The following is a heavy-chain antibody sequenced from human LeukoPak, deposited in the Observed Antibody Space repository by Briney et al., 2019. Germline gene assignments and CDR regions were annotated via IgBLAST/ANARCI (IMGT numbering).Heavy chain of an antibody. CDR1: GYTFSSYY. CDR3: ARDFDWGPPDAFDI. D-gene: IGHD7-27*01. CDR2: INPSGGNT. J-gene: IGHJ3*02. V-gene: IGHV1-46*01. Sequence: ASVKVSCKASGYTFSSYYIHWVRQAPGQGLEWMGIINPSGGNTNYAQKFQGRVTLTRDTSTSTVYTELRSLRSEDTAVYYCARDFDWGPPDAFDIWGQGTVVTVSS.